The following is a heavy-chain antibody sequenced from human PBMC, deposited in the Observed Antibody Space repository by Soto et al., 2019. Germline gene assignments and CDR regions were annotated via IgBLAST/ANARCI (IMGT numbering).Heavy chain of an antibody. V-gene: IGHV4-34*09. Sequence: SETLSLTCAVYGGSFSGYYWSWIRQPPGKGLEWIGYINHSGSTNYNPSLKSRVTISVDTSKNQFSLKLSSVTAADTAVYYCARGKGVYMDVWGKGTTVTVSS. D-gene: IGHD3-16*01. CDR1: GGSFSGYY. CDR3: ARGKGVYMDV. CDR2: INHSGST. J-gene: IGHJ6*03.